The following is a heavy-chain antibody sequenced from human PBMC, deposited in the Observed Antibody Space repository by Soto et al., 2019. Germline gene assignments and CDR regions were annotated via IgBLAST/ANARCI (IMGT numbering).Heavy chain of an antibody. Sequence: SETLSLTCTVSGGSISSYYWSWIRQPPGKGLEWIGYIYYSGSTNYNPSLKSRVTISVDTSKNQFSLKLSSVTAADTAVYYCARPIRYCSGGSCYEWFDPWGQGTLVTVSS. CDR1: GGSISSYY. CDR3: ARPIRYCSGGSCYEWFDP. CDR2: IYYSGST. D-gene: IGHD2-15*01. V-gene: IGHV4-59*01. J-gene: IGHJ5*02.